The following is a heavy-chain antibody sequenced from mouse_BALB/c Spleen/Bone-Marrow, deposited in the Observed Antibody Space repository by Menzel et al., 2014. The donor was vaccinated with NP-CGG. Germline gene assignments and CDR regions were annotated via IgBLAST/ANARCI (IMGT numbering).Heavy chain of an antibody. D-gene: IGHD1-1*01. CDR3: TRSNYGYWYFDV. V-gene: IGHV1S81*02. Sequence: GAELVKPGASVKLSCKASGYTSTSYYMYWVRQRPGQGLEWIGEINPINGGTKISEKFKSRATLTVDKSSSTALMQLSTLTSEDSAVYYCTRSNYGYWYFDVWGAGTTVTVSS. CDR1: GYTSTSYY. CDR2: INPINGGT. J-gene: IGHJ1*01.